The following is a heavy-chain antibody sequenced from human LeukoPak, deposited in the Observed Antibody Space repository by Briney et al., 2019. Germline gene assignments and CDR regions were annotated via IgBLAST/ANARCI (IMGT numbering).Heavy chain of an antibody. D-gene: IGHD6-13*01. J-gene: IGHJ5*02. CDR1: GGSFSGYY. Sequence: SETLSLSCAVSGGSFSGYYWSWIRQPPGEGLEWIGELNHSGSTNYTPSLKSRVTISVYTSKNQFALKLSSVTAADTAVYYCARGTPYSSNNWYDPWGQGILVTVFS. CDR3: ARGTPYSSNNWYDP. V-gene: IGHV4-34*01. CDR2: LNHSGST.